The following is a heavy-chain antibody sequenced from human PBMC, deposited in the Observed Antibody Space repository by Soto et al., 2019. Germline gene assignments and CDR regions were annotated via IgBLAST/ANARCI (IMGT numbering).Heavy chain of an antibody. CDR2: IYSGGST. D-gene: IGHD2-15*01. CDR3: ARGPVGGFVDY. J-gene: IGHJ4*02. CDR1: GFTVSSNY. V-gene: IGHV3-53*04. Sequence: EVQLVESGGGLVQPGGSLRLSCAASGFTVSSNYMSWVRQAPGKGLEWVSVIYSGGSTYYADSVKGRFTISRHNSKNTLYLQMNRLRAEDTAVYYCARGPVGGFVDYWGQGTLVTVSS.